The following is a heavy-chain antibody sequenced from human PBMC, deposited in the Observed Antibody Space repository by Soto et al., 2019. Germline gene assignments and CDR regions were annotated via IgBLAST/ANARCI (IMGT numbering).Heavy chain of an antibody. CDR3: ARRSGSFDY. J-gene: IGHJ4*02. CDR1: GGSISRSSYY. D-gene: IGHD1-26*01. Sequence: QLQLQESGPGPVKPSETLSLTCTVSGGSISRSSYYGCWFRQPPGKGLEWIGSIYYSGTTYYNPSLKSRVTRSVDTSKNPFSLRLSSVTAADTAVYYCARRSGSFDYWGQGTLVTVSS. V-gene: IGHV4-39*01. CDR2: IYYSGTT.